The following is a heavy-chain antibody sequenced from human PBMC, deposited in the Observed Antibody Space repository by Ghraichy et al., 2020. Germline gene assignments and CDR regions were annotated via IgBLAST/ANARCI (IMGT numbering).Heavy chain of an antibody. Sequence: SETLSLTCAVYGGSFSGHYWSWIRQPPGKGLEWIGEINHSGSTNYNPSLKTRVNISVDTSKNQFSLKLNSVTAADTAVYYCASSNFDFWTNYYYMDVWGKGTTVTVSS. CDR2: INHSGST. CDR3: ASSNFDFWTNYYYMDV. J-gene: IGHJ6*03. D-gene: IGHD3-3*01. V-gene: IGHV4-34*01. CDR1: GGSFSGHY.